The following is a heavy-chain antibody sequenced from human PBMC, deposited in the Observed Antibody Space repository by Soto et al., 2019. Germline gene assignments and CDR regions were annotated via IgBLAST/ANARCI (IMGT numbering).Heavy chain of an antibody. CDR3: AKDLGQHIVVVPAAMLFYYYGMDV. CDR2: ISGSGGST. J-gene: IGHJ6*02. V-gene: IGHV3-23*01. D-gene: IGHD2-2*01. CDR1: GFTFSSYA. Sequence: GGSLRLSCAASGFTFSSYAMSWVRQAPGKGLEWVSAISGSGGSTYYADSVKGRFTISRDNSKNTLYLQMNSLRAEDTALYYCAKDLGQHIVVVPAAMLFYYYGMDVWGQGTTVTVSS.